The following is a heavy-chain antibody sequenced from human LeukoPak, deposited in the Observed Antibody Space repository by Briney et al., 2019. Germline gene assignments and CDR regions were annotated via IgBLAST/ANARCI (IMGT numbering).Heavy chain of an antibody. Sequence: GGSLRLSCAASGFTFSSYDMHWVRQDTGKGLEWVSGICVAGDTYYPCSVKCRFTISRKNAKNSLYLQMNSLTAGDTAVYYCARAPSSAAYYYGMDVWGQGTTVTVSS. J-gene: IGHJ6*02. V-gene: IGHV3-13*01. CDR3: ARAPSSAAYYYGMDV. CDR2: ICVAGDT. CDR1: GFTFSSYD. D-gene: IGHD2-2*01.